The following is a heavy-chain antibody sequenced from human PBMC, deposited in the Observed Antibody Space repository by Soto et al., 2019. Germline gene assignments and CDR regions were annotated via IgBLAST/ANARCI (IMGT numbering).Heavy chain of an antibody. CDR1: GFTFNTYF. D-gene: IGHD2-2*01. CDR3: ARDTSNSFDY. Sequence: HVQLMQSGGELKKPGASVKVSCNTSGFTFNTYFISWVRQAPGQGLEWMGWISPYNGNTKYGEKFQGRVTMTTDTITRTAYMELRNLRLDDTAVYYCARDTSNSFDYWGQVTLVTVSS. CDR2: ISPYNGNT. V-gene: IGHV1-18*01. J-gene: IGHJ4*02.